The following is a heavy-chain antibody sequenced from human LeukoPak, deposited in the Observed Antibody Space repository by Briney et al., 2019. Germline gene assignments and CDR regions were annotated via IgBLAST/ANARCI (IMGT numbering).Heavy chain of an antibody. Sequence: GGSLRLSCAASGFTFSNAWMSWVRQAPGKGLEWVGRIKSKTDGGTTDYAAPVKGRFTISRDDSKNTLYLQMNSLKTEDTAVYYCTTGNSSSWTEYYFDYWGQGTLVTVSS. CDR2: IKSKTDGGTT. J-gene: IGHJ4*02. V-gene: IGHV3-15*01. CDR3: TTGNSSSWTEYYFDY. CDR1: GFTFSNAW. D-gene: IGHD6-13*01.